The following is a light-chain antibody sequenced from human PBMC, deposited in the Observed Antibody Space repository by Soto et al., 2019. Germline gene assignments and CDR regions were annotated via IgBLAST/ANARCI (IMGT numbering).Light chain of an antibody. J-gene: IGKJ5*01. CDR3: QQYSNWPT. Sequence: EVVLTQSPGTLSLSPGERATLSCRASQSVSRNLAWYQQRPGQAPRLLISGASTRATGIAARFSGSGSGREFTLTISSLQSEDSALYYCQQYSNWPTFGQGTRLEI. CDR2: GAS. CDR1: QSVSRN. V-gene: IGKV3-15*01.